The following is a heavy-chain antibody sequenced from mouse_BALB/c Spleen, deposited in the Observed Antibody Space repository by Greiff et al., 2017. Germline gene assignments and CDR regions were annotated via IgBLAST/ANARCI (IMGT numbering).Heavy chain of an antibody. D-gene: IGHD2-14*01. Sequence: EVQLVESGPGLVKPSQSLSLTCSVTGYSITSGYYWNWIRQFPGNKLEWMGYISYDGSNNYNPSLKNRISITRDTSKNQFFLKLNSVTTEDTATYYCARGIGGYDGFDYWGQGTTLTVSS. CDR2: ISYDGSN. CDR3: ARGIGGYDGFDY. V-gene: IGHV3-6*02. J-gene: IGHJ2*01. CDR1: GYSITSGYY.